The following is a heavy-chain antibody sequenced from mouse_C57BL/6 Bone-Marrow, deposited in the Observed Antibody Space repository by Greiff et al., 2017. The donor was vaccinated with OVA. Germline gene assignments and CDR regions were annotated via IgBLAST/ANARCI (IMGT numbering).Heavy chain of an antibody. J-gene: IGHJ1*03. CDR1: GFNIKDDY. D-gene: IGHD1-1*01. CDR2: IDPENGDT. V-gene: IGHV14-4*01. Sequence: EVQLQQSGAELVRPGASVKLSCTASGFNIKDDYMHWVKQRPEQGLEWIGWIDPENGDTEYASKFQGKATITADTSSNTAYLQLSSLTSEDTAVYDCTTGYGSSDWYFDVWGTGTTVTVSS. CDR3: TTGYGSSDWYFDV.